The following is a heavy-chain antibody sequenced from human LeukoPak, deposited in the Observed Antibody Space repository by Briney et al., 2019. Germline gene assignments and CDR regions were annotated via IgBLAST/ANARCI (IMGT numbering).Heavy chain of an antibody. J-gene: IGHJ3*02. V-gene: IGHV4-59*01. Sequence: PSETLSLTCTVSGGSISSYYWSWIRQPPGKGLEWIGYIYYSGSTNYNPSLKSRVTISVDTYKNQFSLKLSSVTAADTAVYYCARYSSGYRDAFDIWGQGTMVTVSS. CDR1: GGSISSYY. D-gene: IGHD3-22*01. CDR2: IYYSGST. CDR3: ARYSSGYRDAFDI.